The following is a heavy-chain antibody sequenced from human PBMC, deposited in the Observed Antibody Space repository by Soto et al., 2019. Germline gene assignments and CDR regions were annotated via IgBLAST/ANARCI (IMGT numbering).Heavy chain of an antibody. D-gene: IGHD6-19*01. CDR3: ARVAVAGIPAQGYWYFDL. CDR1: GYTFTSYG. Sequence: QVQLVQSGAEVKKPGASVKVSCKASGYTFTSYGISWVRQAPGQGLEWMGWISDYNGNTNYAQKLQGRVTMTTDTSTSTAYMELRSLRSDDRAVYYCARVAVAGIPAQGYWYFDLWGRGTLVTVSS. J-gene: IGHJ2*01. V-gene: IGHV1-18*01. CDR2: ISDYNGNT.